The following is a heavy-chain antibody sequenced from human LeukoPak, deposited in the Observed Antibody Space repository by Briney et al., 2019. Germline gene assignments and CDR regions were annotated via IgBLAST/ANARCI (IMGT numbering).Heavy chain of an antibody. CDR3: APSWGSSGWYSWFDP. Sequence: ASVTVSCKVSGYTLTELSMHWVRQAHGAGLEWMGGFDLEDGETIYAQKFQGRVTMTEDTSTDTAYMEVSSLRSEDTAVYYCAPSWGSSGWYSWFDPWGQGTLVTVSS. J-gene: IGHJ5*02. D-gene: IGHD6-19*01. CDR2: FDLEDGET. CDR1: GYTLTELS. V-gene: IGHV1-24*01.